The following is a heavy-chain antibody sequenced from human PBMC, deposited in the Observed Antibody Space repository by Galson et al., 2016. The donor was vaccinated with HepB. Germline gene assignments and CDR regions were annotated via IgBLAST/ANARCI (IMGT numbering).Heavy chain of an antibody. CDR3: ARGRTESRLNMVRGRLETEVHDYGMDV. D-gene: IGHD3-10*01. J-gene: IGHJ6*02. CDR1: GGSFSGHY. Sequence: EPLSLTCVVEGGSFSGHYCSWVRQSPEKGLEWIGEINHGGNTNFNPALGGRATLSVETSKSQCSLKVYSVTAADTAIYYCARGRTESRLNMVRGRLETEVHDYGMDVWGQGTTVFVSS. CDR2: INHGGNT. V-gene: IGHV4-34*01.